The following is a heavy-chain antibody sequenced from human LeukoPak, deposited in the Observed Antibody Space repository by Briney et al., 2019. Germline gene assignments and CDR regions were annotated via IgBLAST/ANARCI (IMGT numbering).Heavy chain of an antibody. J-gene: IGHJ4*02. CDR2: INWNGGST. CDR3: ARVSDISVAAYFDY. Sequence: PGRSLRLSCAASGFTFSSYEMNWVRQAPGKGLEWVSTINWNGGSTGYADSVKGRFTISRDNAKNSLYLQMNSLRAEDTDLYYCARVSDISVAAYFDYWGQGTLVTVSS. V-gene: IGHV3-20*04. CDR1: GFTFSSYE. D-gene: IGHD6-19*01.